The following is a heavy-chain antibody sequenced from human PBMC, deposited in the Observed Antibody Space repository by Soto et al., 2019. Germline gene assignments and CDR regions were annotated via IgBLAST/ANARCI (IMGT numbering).Heavy chain of an antibody. CDR1: GDSVSSNSDA. Sequence: PSQTLSLSCAISGDSVSSNSDAWNWIRQSPSRGLEWLGRTYYRSKWYNDYAVSVKSRITINPDTSKNHFSLQLNSVTPEDTAVYYCARSSTGYSSGWYLIDYGGQGTLVTVAS. CDR3: ARSSTGYSSGWYLIDY. CDR2: TYYRSKWYN. D-gene: IGHD6-19*01. J-gene: IGHJ4*02. V-gene: IGHV6-1*01.